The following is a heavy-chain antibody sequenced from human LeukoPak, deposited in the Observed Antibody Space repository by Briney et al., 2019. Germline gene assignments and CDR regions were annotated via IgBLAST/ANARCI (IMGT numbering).Heavy chain of an antibody. CDR1: GDSISSSY. Sequence: SETLSLTCTVSGDSISSSYWSWIRQPAGKRLEWIRRIYSSGITNYNPSLNSRVTMSLDTSKNQFSLKLNSVTAADTALYYCARLNNRVLFDSWGQGTLVTVSS. CDR2: IYSSGIT. V-gene: IGHV4-4*07. CDR3: ARLNNRVLFDS. J-gene: IGHJ4*02. D-gene: IGHD1-14*01.